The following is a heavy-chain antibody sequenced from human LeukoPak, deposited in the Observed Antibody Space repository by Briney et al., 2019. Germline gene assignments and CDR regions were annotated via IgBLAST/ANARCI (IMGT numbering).Heavy chain of an antibody. CDR2: INTDGSST. V-gene: IGHV3-74*01. CDR1: GFTFSSYW. D-gene: IGHD2-2*01. J-gene: IGHJ5*02. CDR3: ARGPYQLLPNPSFHNWFDP. Sequence: GGSLRLSCAASGFTFSSYWMHWVRQAPGKGLVWVSRINTDGSSTSYADSVKGRFTISRDNAKNTLYLQMNSLRAEDTAVYYCARGPYQLLPNPSFHNWFDPWGQGTLVTVSS.